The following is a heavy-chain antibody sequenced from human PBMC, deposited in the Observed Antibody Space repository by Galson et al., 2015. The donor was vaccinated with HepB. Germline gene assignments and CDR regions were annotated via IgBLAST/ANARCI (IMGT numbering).Heavy chain of an antibody. CDR1: GGSISSSSYY. CDR3: ARDPSIYGDHVNYGMDV. V-gene: IGHV4-39*07. CDR2: IYYSGST. D-gene: IGHD4-17*01. J-gene: IGHJ6*02. Sequence: SETLSLTCTVSGGSISSSSYYWGWIRQPPGKGLEWIGSIYYSGSTYYNPSLKSRVTISVDTSKNQFSLKLSSVTAADTAVYYCARDPSIYGDHVNYGMDVWGQGTTVTVSS.